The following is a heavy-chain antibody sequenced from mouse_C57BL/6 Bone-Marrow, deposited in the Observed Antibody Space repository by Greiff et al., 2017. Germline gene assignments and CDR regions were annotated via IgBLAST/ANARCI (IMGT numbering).Heavy chain of an antibody. CDR1: GYTFTSYW. D-gene: IGHD1-1*01. J-gene: IGHJ1*03. CDR2: IYPGSGST. Sequence: QVQLQQPGAELVKPGASVKMSCKASGYTFTSYWITWVKQRPGQGLEWIGDIYPGSGSTNYNEKFKSKATLTVDTSSRTAYMQLSSLTSEDSAVYYCAIYYYGSSYVWGTGTTVTVSS. V-gene: IGHV1-55*01. CDR3: AIYYYGSSYV.